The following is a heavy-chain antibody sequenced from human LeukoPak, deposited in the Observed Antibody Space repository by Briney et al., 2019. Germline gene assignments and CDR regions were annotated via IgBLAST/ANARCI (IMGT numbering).Heavy chain of an antibody. V-gene: IGHV3-23*01. CDR3: AKDDSALWFGELSHYFNW. CDR1: GFEFNVYG. D-gene: IGHD3-10*01. J-gene: IGHJ4*02. CDR2: ISGRGDTT. Sequence: PGRSLRLSCAASGFEFNVYGMNWVRQAPGKGLEWVSSISGRGDTTSYADSVKGRFIISRDISKNTLYLQMNSLRADDTAVYYCAKDDSALWFGELSHYFNWWGQGTLVTVSS.